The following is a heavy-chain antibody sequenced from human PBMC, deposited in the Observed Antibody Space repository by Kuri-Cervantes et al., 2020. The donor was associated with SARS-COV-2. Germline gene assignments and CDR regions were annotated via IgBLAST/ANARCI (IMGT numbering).Heavy chain of an antibody. CDR2: ISSSSSTI. V-gene: IGHV3-48*02. CDR1: GFTFNNYA. D-gene: IGHD1-26*01. J-gene: IGHJ3*02. Sequence: GESLKISCAASGFTFNNYAMSWVRQAPGKGLEWVSYISSSSSTIYYADSVKGRFTISRDNAKNSLYLQMNSLRDEDTAVYYCARHIVGAPWDASDIWGQGTMVTCSS. CDR3: ARHIVGAPWDASDI.